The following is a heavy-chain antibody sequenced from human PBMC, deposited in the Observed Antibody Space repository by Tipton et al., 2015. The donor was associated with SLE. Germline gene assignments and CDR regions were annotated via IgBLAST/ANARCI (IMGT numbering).Heavy chain of an antibody. J-gene: IGHJ4*02. CDR1: GGSISSYY. D-gene: IGHD3-16*01. CDR2: IYYSGST. CDR3: ARQTTTRLVDY. V-gene: IGHV4-59*08. Sequence: TLSLTCTVSGGSISSYYWSWIRQPPGKGLEWIGYIYYSGSTNYNPSLKSRVTISVDTSKNQFSLKLSSVTAADTAVYYCARQTTTRLVDYWGQGTLVTVSS.